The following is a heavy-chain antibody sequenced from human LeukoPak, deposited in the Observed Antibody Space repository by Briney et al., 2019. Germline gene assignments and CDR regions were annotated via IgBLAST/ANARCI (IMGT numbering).Heavy chain of an antibody. V-gene: IGHV3-53*01. CDR1: GGSFSGYY. J-gene: IGHJ4*02. CDR2: IYSGGST. CDR3: AGYSGRI. D-gene: IGHD5-12*01. Sequence: ETLSLTCAVYGGSFSGYYWSWVRQAPGKGLEWVSVIYSGGSTYYADSVKGRFTISRDNSKNTLYLQMNSLRAEDTAVYYCAGYSGRIWGQGTLVTVSS.